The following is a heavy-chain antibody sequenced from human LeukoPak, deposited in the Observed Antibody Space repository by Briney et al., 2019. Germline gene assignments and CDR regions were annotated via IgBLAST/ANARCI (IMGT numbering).Heavy chain of an antibody. Sequence: SVKVSCKASGGTFSSYAISWMRQAPGQGLEWMGGIIPIFGTANYAQKFQGRVTITADESTSTAYMELSGLRSEDTAVYYCAVVVVPAAITGIDYWGQGTLVTVSS. J-gene: IGHJ4*02. CDR1: GGTFSSYA. CDR2: IIPIFGTA. D-gene: IGHD2-2*02. CDR3: AVVVVPAAITGIDY. V-gene: IGHV1-69*13.